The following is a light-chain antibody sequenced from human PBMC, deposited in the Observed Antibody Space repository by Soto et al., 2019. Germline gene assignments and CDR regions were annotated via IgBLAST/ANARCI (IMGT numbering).Light chain of an antibody. V-gene: IGKV3-20*01. J-gene: IGKJ4*01. CDR3: QQYGSSPPLS. CDR2: GAS. CDR1: QNVDSNY. Sequence: EIVLTQSPGTLSLSPGERATLSCRASQNVDSNYLAWYQQKPGQAPRLLIYGASSRATGIPDRFSGSGSGTDFTLTISRLEPEDFAVYYCQQYGSSPPLSFGGGTKVDIK.